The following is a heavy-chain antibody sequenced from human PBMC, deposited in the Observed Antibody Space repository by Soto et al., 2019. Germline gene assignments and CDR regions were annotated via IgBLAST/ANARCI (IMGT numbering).Heavy chain of an antibody. Sequence: EVQLVESGGGLVKPGGSLRLSCAASGFTFSSYSMNWVRQAPGKGLEWVSSISSSSSYIYYADSVKGRFTISRDNAKNSLYLQMNSLRAEDTAVYYCAIARYSFDAFDIWGQGTMVTVSS. D-gene: IGHD6-13*01. CDR3: AIARYSFDAFDI. CDR1: GFTFSSYS. CDR2: ISSSSSYI. J-gene: IGHJ3*02. V-gene: IGHV3-21*01.